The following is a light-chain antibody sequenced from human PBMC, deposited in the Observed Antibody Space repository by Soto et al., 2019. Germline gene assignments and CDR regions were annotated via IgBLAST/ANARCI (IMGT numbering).Light chain of an antibody. CDR3: QQTYTTRALS. J-gene: IGKJ4*01. V-gene: IGKV1-39*01. CDR2: AAS. Sequence: DLQMTQSPSSLSASVGDRVPITCRASQTISTYLNWFQHKPGKAPKFLISAASALQTGVPSRFTGSGSETEFTLTINGLQPEDCATYYCQQTYTTRALSFGGGTKVEIK. CDR1: QTISTY.